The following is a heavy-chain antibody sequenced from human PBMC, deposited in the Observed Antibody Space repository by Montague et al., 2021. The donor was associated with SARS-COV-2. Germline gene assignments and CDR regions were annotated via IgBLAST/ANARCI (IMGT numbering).Heavy chain of an antibody. CDR1: GGSISRYS. CDR3: ARVGRGSSWYEVAFDI. D-gene: IGHD6-13*01. J-gene: IGHJ3*02. V-gene: IGHV4-59*01. Sequence: SETRSLTCTVSGGSISRYSWTWIRQPPGKGLEWIGYIYNGGSTXXXPSXXXRVTISVDTSKNQFSLKLSSVAAADTAVYYCARVGRGSSWYEVAFDIWGQGTMVTVSS. CDR2: IYNGGST.